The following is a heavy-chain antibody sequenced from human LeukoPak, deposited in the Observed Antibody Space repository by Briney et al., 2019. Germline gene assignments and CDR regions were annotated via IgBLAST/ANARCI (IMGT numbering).Heavy chain of an antibody. J-gene: IGHJ6*02. V-gene: IGHV3-11*01. Sequence: GGSLRLSCAASGFTFSDYYMSWIRQAPGKGLEWVPYISSSGSTIYYADSVKGRFTISRDNAKNSLYLQMNSLRAEDTAVYYCARDSTPGTPVPYYYYGMDVWGQGTTVTVSS. CDR1: GFTFSDYY. CDR3: ARDSTPGTPVPYYYYGMDV. CDR2: ISSSGSTI. D-gene: IGHD1-7*01.